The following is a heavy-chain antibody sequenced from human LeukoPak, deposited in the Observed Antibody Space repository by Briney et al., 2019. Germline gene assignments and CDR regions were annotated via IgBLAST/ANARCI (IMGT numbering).Heavy chain of an antibody. J-gene: IGHJ6*03. D-gene: IGHD5-12*01. Sequence: GGSLRLSCAASGFSFSSYEMNWVRQAPGKGLEWVSYIGSTTNSIYYADSVKGGFTISRDNAKKSLHLQMNSLRAEDTAVYYCARDEYSGLYYYMDVWGKGTTVTVSS. V-gene: IGHV3-48*03. CDR3: ARDEYSGLYYYMDV. CDR1: GFSFSSYE. CDR2: IGSTTNSI.